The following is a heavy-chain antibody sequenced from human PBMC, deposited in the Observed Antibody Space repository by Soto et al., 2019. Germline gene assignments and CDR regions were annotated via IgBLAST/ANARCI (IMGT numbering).Heavy chain of an antibody. CDR1: GYSFINYG. D-gene: IGHD3-10*01. Sequence: ASVKVSCKASGYSFINYGITWARQAPGQGLAWMGWINPSNGNTNYARDLEGRVTLTADISTTTAYMELRGLTSDDTAVYYCARVNFGNAFEIWGQGTMVTVSS. CDR2: INPSNGNT. V-gene: IGHV1-18*01. CDR3: ARVNFGNAFEI. J-gene: IGHJ3*02.